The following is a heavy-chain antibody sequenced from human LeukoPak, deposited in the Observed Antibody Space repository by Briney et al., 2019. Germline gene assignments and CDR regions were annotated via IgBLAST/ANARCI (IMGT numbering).Heavy chain of an antibody. D-gene: IGHD6-13*01. V-gene: IGHV3-7*01. Sequence: PGGSLRLSCAASGFTFSSYWMSWVRQAPGKGLEWVANIKQDGSEKYYVDSVKGRFTISRDNAKNSLYLQMNSLRAEDTAVYYCARGHSSSWYFSSFDYWGQGTLVTVSS. CDR3: ARGHSSSWYFSSFDY. J-gene: IGHJ4*02. CDR1: GFTFSSYW. CDR2: IKQDGSEK.